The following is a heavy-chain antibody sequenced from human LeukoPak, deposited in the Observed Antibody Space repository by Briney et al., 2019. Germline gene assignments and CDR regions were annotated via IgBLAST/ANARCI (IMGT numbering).Heavy chain of an antibody. CDR2: ISYDGSNK. J-gene: IGHJ4*02. V-gene: IGHV3-30-3*01. CDR3: AKDSYSKGDF. Sequence: GRSLRLSCAASGFTFSSYAMHWVRQAPGKGLEWVAVISYDGSNKYYADSVKGRFTISRDNAKNSLYLQMNSLRAEDTAVYYCAKDSYSKGDFWGQGVLVTVSS. D-gene: IGHD6-13*01. CDR1: GFTFSSYA.